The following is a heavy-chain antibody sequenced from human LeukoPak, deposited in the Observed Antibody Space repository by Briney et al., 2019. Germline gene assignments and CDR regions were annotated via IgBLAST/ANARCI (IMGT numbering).Heavy chain of an antibody. CDR3: ASYITIFGVVTDAFDI. V-gene: IGHV4-30-2*01. Sequence: SQTLSLTCTVSGGSISSGGYYWSWIRQPPGKGLEWIGYIYHSGSTYYNPSLKSRVTISVDRSKNQFSLKLSSVTAADTAVYYCASYITIFGVVTDAFDIWGQGTMVTVSS. CDR1: GGSISSGGYY. D-gene: IGHD3-3*01. CDR2: IYHSGST. J-gene: IGHJ3*02.